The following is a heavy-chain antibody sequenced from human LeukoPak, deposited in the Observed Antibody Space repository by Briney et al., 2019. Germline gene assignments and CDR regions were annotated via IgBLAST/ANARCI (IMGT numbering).Heavy chain of an antibody. CDR2: ISSSSSTI. D-gene: IGHD3-9*01. CDR1: GFTFSSYS. J-gene: IGHJ4*02. V-gene: IGHV3-48*04. CDR3: ARSTLRYFDWLEVDY. Sequence: GGSLRLSCAASGFTFSSYSMNWVRQAPGKGLEWVSYISSSSSTIYYADSVKGRFTISRGNAKNSLYLQMNSLRAEDTAVYYCARSTLRYFDWLEVDYWGQGTLVTVSS.